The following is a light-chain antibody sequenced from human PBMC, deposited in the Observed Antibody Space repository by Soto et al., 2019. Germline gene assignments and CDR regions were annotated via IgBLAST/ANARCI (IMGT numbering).Light chain of an antibody. CDR1: QSLVYSDGNTY. Sequence: DVVMTQSPLSLSVTLGQPASISCRSSQSLVYSDGNTYLNWFHQRPGQSPRRLICRVSDRDSGVPDRFSGSGSGTDFTLKISRVEAEDVGVYYCMQGTHWPSTFGPGTKVDIK. J-gene: IGKJ3*01. CDR3: MQGTHWPST. V-gene: IGKV2-30*01. CDR2: RVS.